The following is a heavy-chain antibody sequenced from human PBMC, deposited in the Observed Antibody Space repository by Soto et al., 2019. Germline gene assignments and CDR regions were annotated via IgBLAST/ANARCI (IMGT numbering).Heavy chain of an antibody. CDR1: GGSISSYY. CDR2: IYYRGST. V-gene: IGHV4-59*08. CDR3: ARRYGGTFDY. Sequence: QVQLQESGPGLVKPSETLSLTCTVSGGSISSYYWSWIRQPPGKGLEWIGYIYYRGSTNYNPSLQSGVPISVDTSKNQFSLRLSSVTAADTAVYYCARRYGGTFDYWGQGTLVTVSS. D-gene: IGHD2-15*01. J-gene: IGHJ4*02.